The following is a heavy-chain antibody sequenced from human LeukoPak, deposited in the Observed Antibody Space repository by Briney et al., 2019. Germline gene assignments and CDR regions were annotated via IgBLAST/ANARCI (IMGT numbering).Heavy chain of an antibody. J-gene: IGHJ4*02. D-gene: IGHD1-1*01. CDR2: ISSSSSTI. CDR1: GFTFSSYS. CDR3: ARGIWNDPYY. V-gene: IGHV3-48*01. Sequence: GGSLRLSCSASGFTFSSYSMNWVRQAPGKGLEWISYISSSSSTIYYADSVKGRFTISRDNAKNSLYLQMNSLRAEDTAVYYCARGIWNDPYYSGQGTLVTVSS.